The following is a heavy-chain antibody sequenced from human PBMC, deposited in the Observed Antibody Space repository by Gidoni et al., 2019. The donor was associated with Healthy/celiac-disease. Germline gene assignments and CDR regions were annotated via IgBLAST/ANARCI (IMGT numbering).Heavy chain of an antibody. CDR1: GFTFSDFY. CDR2: ISSSSSYT. V-gene: IGHV3-11*06. CDR3: ARARGFNVVVPAAIHFDY. D-gene: IGHD2-2*01. J-gene: IGHJ4*02. Sequence: QVQLVESGGGLVKPGGSLILSCAASGFTFSDFYMSWIRQAPGKGLEWVSYISSSSSYTNYADSVKGRFTISRDNAKNSLYLQMNSLRAEDTAVYYCARARGFNVVVPAAIHFDYWGQGTLVTVSS.